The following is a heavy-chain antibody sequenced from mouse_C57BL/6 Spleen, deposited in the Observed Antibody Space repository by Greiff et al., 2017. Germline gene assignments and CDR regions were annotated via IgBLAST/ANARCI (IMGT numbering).Heavy chain of an antibody. CDR3: ASWGLYYSNYDFAY. CDR1: GYTFTDYN. V-gene: IGHV1-22*01. CDR2: INPNNGGT. J-gene: IGHJ3*01. D-gene: IGHD2-5*01. Sequence: EVKLQQSGPELVKPGASVKMSCKASGYTFTDYNMHWVKQSHGKSLEWIGYINPNNGGTSYNQKFKGKATLTLNKSSSTAYMERRSLTSEDSAVYYCASWGLYYSNYDFAYWGQGTLVTVSA.